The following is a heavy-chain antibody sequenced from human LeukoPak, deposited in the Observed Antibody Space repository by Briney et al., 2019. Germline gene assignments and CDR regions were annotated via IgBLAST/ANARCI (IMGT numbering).Heavy chain of an antibody. V-gene: IGHV3-21*01. CDR1: GFTFSSYG. D-gene: IGHD4-17*01. CDR3: PKNKINTVTTGWYFDL. J-gene: IGHJ2*01. Sequence: GGSLRLSCAASGFTFSSYGMNWVRQAPGKGLEWVSFVSIGGSFIYYADSVKGRFTISRDDAKNSLYLQMNSLTAEDTAEYYCPKNKINTVTTGWYFDLWGRGTLVSVSS. CDR2: VSIGGSFI.